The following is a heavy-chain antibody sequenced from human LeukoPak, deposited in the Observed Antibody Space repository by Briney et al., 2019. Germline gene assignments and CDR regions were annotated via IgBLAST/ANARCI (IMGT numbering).Heavy chain of an antibody. CDR3: TTNPGSWGDF. CDR1: GFIFTNYF. Sequence: GGSLRLSCAASGFIFTNYFMNWVRQAPGKGLEWVAHIKSETNGGTADYAAAVEGRFTISRDDSKNTLYLQMNSLKIEDTAVYFCTTNPGSWGDFWGQGSLVTVSS. D-gene: IGHD2-15*01. CDR2: IKSETNGGTA. J-gene: IGHJ4*02. V-gene: IGHV3-15*07.